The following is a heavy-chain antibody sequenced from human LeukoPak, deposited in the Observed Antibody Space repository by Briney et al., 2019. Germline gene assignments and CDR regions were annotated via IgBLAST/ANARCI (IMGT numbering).Heavy chain of an antibody. CDR1: GGSISSGGYY. D-gene: IGHD3-22*01. CDR3: ASLTTYYYDSSGYPDNWFDP. Sequence: SETLSLTCTVSGGSISSGGYYWRWIRQHPGKGLEWIGYIYYSGSTYYNPSLKSRVTISVDTSKNQFSLKLSSVTAADTAVYYCASLTTYYYDSSGYPDNWFDPWGQGTLVTVSS. CDR2: IYYSGST. V-gene: IGHV4-31*03. J-gene: IGHJ5*02.